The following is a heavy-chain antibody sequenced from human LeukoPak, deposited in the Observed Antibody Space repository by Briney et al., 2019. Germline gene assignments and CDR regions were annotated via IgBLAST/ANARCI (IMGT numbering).Heavy chain of an antibody. Sequence: SETLSLTCAVYGGSFSGYYWSWIRQPPGKGLEWIGYIYYSGSTNYNPSLKSRVTISVDMSKNQFSLKLSSVTAADTAVYSCARGVWEPYYWGQGTLVTVSS. CDR2: IYYSGST. CDR3: ARGVWEPYY. CDR1: GGSFSGYY. V-gene: IGHV4-59*08. D-gene: IGHD1-26*01. J-gene: IGHJ4*02.